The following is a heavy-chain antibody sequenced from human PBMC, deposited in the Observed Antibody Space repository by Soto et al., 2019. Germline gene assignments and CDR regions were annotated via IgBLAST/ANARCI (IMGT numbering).Heavy chain of an antibody. CDR2: ISWNSGRI. Sequence: EVQLVESGGGLVQPGRSLRLSCAASGFTFDDYAMHWVRQAPGKGLEWVSGISWNSGRIGYADSVKGRFTVSRDNAKNSLYLQMNSLRAEDTALYYCAKDSSGYYGTLGHNWYFDLWGRGTLVTVSS. V-gene: IGHV3-9*01. D-gene: IGHD3-22*01. J-gene: IGHJ2*01. CDR3: AKDSSGYYGTLGHNWYFDL. CDR1: GFTFDDYA.